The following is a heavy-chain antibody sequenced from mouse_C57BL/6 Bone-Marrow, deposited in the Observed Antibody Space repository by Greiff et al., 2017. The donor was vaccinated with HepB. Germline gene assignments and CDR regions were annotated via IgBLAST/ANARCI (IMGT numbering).Heavy chain of an antibody. V-gene: IGHV1-72*01. CDR3: AMRRYYGSTPYYYAMDY. Sequence: QVQLQQPGAELVKPGASVKLSCKASGYTFTSYWMHWVKQRPGRGLEWIGRIDPNSGGTKYNEKFKSTATLTVDKPSSTAYMQLSSLTSEDSAVYYCAMRRYYGSTPYYYAMDYWGQGTSVTVSS. J-gene: IGHJ4*01. CDR1: GYTFTSYW. CDR2: IDPNSGGT. D-gene: IGHD1-1*01.